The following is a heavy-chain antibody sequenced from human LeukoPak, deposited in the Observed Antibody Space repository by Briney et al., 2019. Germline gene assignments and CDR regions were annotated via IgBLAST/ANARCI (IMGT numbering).Heavy chain of an antibody. Sequence: GGSLRLSCAASGFTFSSYWMSWVRQAPGKGLEWVANIKQDGSEKYYVDSVKGRFTISRDNAKNSLYLQMNSLRAEDTAVYYCARDKTNPKRYYYGSGSYYNVFGSYYMDVWGKGTTVTISS. D-gene: IGHD3-10*01. J-gene: IGHJ6*03. CDR1: GFTFSSYW. CDR3: ARDKTNPKRYYYGSGSYYNVFGSYYMDV. V-gene: IGHV3-7*01. CDR2: IKQDGSEK.